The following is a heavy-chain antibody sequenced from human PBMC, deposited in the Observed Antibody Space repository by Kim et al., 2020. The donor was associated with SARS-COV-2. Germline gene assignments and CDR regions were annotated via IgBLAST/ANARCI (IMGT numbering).Heavy chain of an antibody. CDR1: GGTFSSYA. J-gene: IGHJ4*01. Sequence: SVKVSCKASGGTFSSYAISWVRQAPGQGLEWMGRIIPILGIANYAQKFQGRVTITADKSTSTAYMELSSLRSEDTAVYYCAREQTYTYDFWSGYLDYWG. CDR3: AREQTYTYDFWSGYLDY. CDR2: IIPILGIA. D-gene: IGHD3-3*01. V-gene: IGHV1-69*04.